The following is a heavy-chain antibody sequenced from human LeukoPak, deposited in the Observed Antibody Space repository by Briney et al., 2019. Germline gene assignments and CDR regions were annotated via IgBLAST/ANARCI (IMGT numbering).Heavy chain of an antibody. CDR2: INSDGSST. D-gene: IGHD6-19*01. CDR1: GFTFSSYA. V-gene: IGHV3-74*01. J-gene: IGHJ4*02. CDR3: ARERWLASYFDY. Sequence: PGGSLRLSCAASGFTFSSYAMSWVRQAPGKGLVWVSRINSDGSSTSYADSVKGRFTISRDNAKNTLYLQMNSLRAEDTAVYYCARERWLASYFDYWGQGTLVTVSS.